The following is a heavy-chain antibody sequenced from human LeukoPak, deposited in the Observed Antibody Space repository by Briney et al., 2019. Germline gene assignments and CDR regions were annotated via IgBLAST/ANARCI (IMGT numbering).Heavy chain of an antibody. CDR2: INSDGRST. Sequence: GGSLRLSCAASGFTFSSYWMHWVRQAPGKGLVWVSRINSDGRSTSYADSVKGRFTISRDNAKNTLYLQMNSLRAEDTAVYYCARVDTAMGWAFDVWGQGTMVTVSS. D-gene: IGHD5-18*01. V-gene: IGHV3-74*01. CDR3: ARVDTAMGWAFDV. CDR1: GFTFSSYW. J-gene: IGHJ3*01.